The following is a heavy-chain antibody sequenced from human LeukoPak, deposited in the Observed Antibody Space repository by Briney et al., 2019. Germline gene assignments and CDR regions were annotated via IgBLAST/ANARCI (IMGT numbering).Heavy chain of an antibody. CDR2: IGYSGRPI. J-gene: IGHJ4*02. CDR1: GFTFNSYT. CDR3: VRDQDYAFDY. Sequence: PGGSLRLSCAASGFTFNSYTMNWVRQAPGKRLEWISYIGYSGRPIYYADSVKGRFTISRDNAKNSLSLQMNSLRDEDTAVYYCVRDQDYAFDYWGQGTLVTVSS. V-gene: IGHV3-48*02. D-gene: IGHD3-16*01.